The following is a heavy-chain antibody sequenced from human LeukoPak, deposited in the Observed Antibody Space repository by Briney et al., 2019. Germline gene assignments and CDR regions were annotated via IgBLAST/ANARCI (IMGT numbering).Heavy chain of an antibody. Sequence: GGSLRLSCAASGFTFSSYWMSWVRQAPGKGLEWVANIKQDGSEKYYVDSVKGRFTISRDNAKNSLYPQMNSLRAEDTAVYYCARGSRQWLAHFDYWGQGTLVTVSS. D-gene: IGHD6-19*01. J-gene: IGHJ4*02. CDR1: GFTFSSYW. CDR3: ARGSRQWLAHFDY. CDR2: IKQDGSEK. V-gene: IGHV3-7*04.